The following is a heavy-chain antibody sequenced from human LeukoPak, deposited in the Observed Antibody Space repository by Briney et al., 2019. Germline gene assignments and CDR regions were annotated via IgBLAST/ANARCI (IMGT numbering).Heavy chain of an antibody. J-gene: IGHJ5*02. CDR3: ATETISGSSSRRIRWFDP. Sequence: ASVKVCCKVSGYTLTEITMHWVRQAPGKGQERMGGFDTDDDESIYEQKFQGRGTMTEDTYTNTAYMELSSLRSEDTAVYYCATETISGSSSRRIRWFDPWGQGTLVTVSS. CDR2: FDTDDDES. D-gene: IGHD1-26*01. V-gene: IGHV1-24*01. CDR1: GYTLTEIT.